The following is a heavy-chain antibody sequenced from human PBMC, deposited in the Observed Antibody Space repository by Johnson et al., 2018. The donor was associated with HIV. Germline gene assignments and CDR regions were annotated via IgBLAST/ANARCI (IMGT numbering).Heavy chain of an antibody. J-gene: IGHJ3*02. D-gene: IGHD2-8*02. Sequence: VQLVESGGGLVQPGGSLRLSCAVSGFTFSNHHMTWVRQAPGKGLEWVANINQIGNDKYYVDSVKGRFTISRDNAQNLLYLQMNSLRDEETAVYYCGRESTGAGTAFDIWGQGTMVTVSS. CDR1: GFTFSNHH. CDR3: GRESTGAGTAFDI. V-gene: IGHV3-7*01. CDR2: INQIGNDK.